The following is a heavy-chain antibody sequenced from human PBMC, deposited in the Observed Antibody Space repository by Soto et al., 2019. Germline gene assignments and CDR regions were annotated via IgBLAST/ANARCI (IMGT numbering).Heavy chain of an antibody. CDR1: GYTFTNYG. Sequence: QIQLVQSGAEVKKAGASVKVSCKASGYTFTNYGISWVRQALGQGLEWMGWISAYNDNTNYAQKFQARVTLTPDTATRTAYMELRGLTSAATAVYYCASEGYYSGAGSDSPPRYYGMDVWGQGTTVTVFS. CDR3: ASEGYYSGAGSDSPPRYYGMDV. V-gene: IGHV1-18*01. CDR2: ISAYNDNT. D-gene: IGHD3-10*01. J-gene: IGHJ6*02.